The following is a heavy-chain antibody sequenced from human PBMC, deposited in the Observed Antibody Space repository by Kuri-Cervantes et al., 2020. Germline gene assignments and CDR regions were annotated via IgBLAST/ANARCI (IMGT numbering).Heavy chain of an antibody. V-gene: IGHV3-21*04. D-gene: IGHD1-26*01. CDR3: ARVGVRGSYNQIGYYFDY. J-gene: IGHJ4*02. Sequence: GESLKISCAASGFTFSSYWMSWVRQAPGKGLEWVSSISSSSTYIYYADSAKGRCTISRDNAKNSLYLQMNSLRAEDTAVYYCARVGVRGSYNQIGYYFDYWGQGTLVTVSS. CDR2: ISSSSTYI. CDR1: GFTFSSYW.